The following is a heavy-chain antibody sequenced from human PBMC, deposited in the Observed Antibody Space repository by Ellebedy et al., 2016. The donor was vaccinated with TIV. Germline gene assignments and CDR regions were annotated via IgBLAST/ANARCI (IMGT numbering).Heavy chain of an antibody. D-gene: IGHD3-16*02. J-gene: IGHJ4*02. CDR1: GYTFTRYY. V-gene: IGHV1-2*02. Sequence: ASVKVSCKASGYTFTRYYLHWVRQAPGQGLEWMGWLDPKTGATNYAQKFRGRVTMTRDMSTSTAYLDLSGLRSDDTASYYCASFIFGEVIDFWGQGTLVTVSS. CDR2: LDPKTGAT. CDR3: ASFIFGEVIDF.